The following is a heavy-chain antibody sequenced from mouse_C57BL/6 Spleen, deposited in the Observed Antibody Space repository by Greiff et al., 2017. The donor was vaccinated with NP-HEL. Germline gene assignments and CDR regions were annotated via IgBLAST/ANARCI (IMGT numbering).Heavy chain of an antibody. Sequence: QVQLQQPGAELVKPGASVKLSCTASGYTFTSYWMHWVKQRPGQGLEWIGMIHPNSGSTNYNEKFKSKATLTVDKSSSTAYMQLSSLTSEDSAVYYCARSFTGKFDYWGQGTTLTVSS. V-gene: IGHV1-64*01. J-gene: IGHJ2*01. CDR3: ARSFTGKFDY. CDR1: GYTFTSYW. CDR2: IHPNSGST. D-gene: IGHD4-1*01.